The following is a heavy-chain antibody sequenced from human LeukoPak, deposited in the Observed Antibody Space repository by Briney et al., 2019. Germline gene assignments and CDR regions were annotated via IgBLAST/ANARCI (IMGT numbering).Heavy chain of an antibody. J-gene: IGHJ4*02. V-gene: IGHV5-51*01. CDR3: ARDRGTNLLDY. CDR1: GYRFTNYY. CDR2: IHPGDSEA. D-gene: IGHD1/OR15-1a*01. Sequence: GESLKISCKGSGYRFTNYYIAWVRQMPGKGLEWMGIIHPGDSEARYRPSFQGQVTMSVDKSITTAYLQWNNLKPSDTATYYCARDRGTNLLDYWGQGTPVTV.